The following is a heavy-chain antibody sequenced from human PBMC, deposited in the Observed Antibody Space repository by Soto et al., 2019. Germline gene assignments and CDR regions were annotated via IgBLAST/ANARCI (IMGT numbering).Heavy chain of an antibody. CDR2: IYYSGST. D-gene: IGHD2-2*01. CDR3: ARQGVVVVPAAWFDP. CDR1: GGSISSSSYY. J-gene: IGHJ5*02. Sequence: NPSETLSLTCTVSGGSISSSSYYWGWIRQPPGKGLEWIGSIYYSGSTYYNPSLKSRVTISVDTSKNQFSLKLSSVTAADTAVYYCARQGVVVVPAAWFDPWGQGTLVTVSS. V-gene: IGHV4-39*01.